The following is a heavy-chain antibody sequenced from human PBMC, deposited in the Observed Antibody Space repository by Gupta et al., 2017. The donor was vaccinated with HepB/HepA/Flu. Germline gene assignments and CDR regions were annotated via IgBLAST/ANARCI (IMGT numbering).Heavy chain of an antibody. CDR1: GGSISSGDYY. J-gene: IGHJ2*01. D-gene: IGHD3-22*01. V-gene: IGHV4-30-4*01. Sequence: QVQLQESGPGLVKPSHTLSLTCTVSGGSISSGDYYWSWIRQPPGKGLELMGYIYSSGRTYSNPSLKSRVTISVDTSKNQFSLKLSSVTAAATAVYYCAREPRVVITERYFDLWGRGTLVTVSS. CDR3: AREPRVVITERYFDL. CDR2: IYSSGRT.